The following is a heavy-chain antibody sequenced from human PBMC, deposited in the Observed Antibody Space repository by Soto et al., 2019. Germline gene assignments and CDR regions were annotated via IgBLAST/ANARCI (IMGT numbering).Heavy chain of an antibody. V-gene: IGHV3-49*03. CDR1: GFTFGDYA. D-gene: IGHD3-22*01. CDR2: IRSKAYGGTT. Sequence: GGSLRLSCTASGFTFGDYAMSWFRQAPGKGLEWVGFIRSKAYGGTTEYAASVKGRFTISRDDSKSIAYLQMNSLKTEDTAVYYCTRVVMSDMIVGGFDYWGQGTLVTVSS. CDR3: TRVVMSDMIVGGFDY. J-gene: IGHJ4*02.